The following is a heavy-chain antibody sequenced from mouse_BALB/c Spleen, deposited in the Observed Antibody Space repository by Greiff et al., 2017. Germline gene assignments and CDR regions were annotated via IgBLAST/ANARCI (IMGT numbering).Heavy chain of an antibody. CDR2: ISSGGST. Sequence: EVMLVESGGGLVKPGGSLKLSCAASGFTFSSYAMSWVRQTPEKRLEWVASISSGGSTYYPDSVKGRFTISRDNARNILYLQMSSLRSEDTAMYYCARGGILLFDYWGQGTTLTVSS. CDR1: GFTFSSYA. J-gene: IGHJ2*01. CDR3: ARGGILLFDY. V-gene: IGHV5-6-5*01.